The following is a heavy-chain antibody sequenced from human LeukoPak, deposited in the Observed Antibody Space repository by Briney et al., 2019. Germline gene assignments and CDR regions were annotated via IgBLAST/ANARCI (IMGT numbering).Heavy chain of an antibody. CDR3: ARDHSSYDILTGYSRGWFDP. CDR1: GGSFSGYY. CDR2: INHSGST. Sequence: SETLSLTCAVYGGSFSGYYWSWIRQPPGKGLEWIGKINHSGSTKYNPSLKSRVTISVDTSKNQFSLKLSSVTAADTAVYYCARDHSSYDILTGYSRGWFDPWGQGTLVTVSS. D-gene: IGHD3-9*01. V-gene: IGHV4-34*01. J-gene: IGHJ5*02.